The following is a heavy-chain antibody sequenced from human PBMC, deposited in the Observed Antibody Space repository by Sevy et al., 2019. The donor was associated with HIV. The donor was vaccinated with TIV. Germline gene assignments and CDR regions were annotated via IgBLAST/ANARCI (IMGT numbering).Heavy chain of an antibody. CDR2: IRGKANTYAT. Sequence: GGSLRLSCAASGFTFSDSAMFWVRQASGKGLEWIGRIRGKANTYATELAASVKDRFTISRDDSKNTAYLQMNSLKAEDTAVYYCTCGYGRFDFWGQGTQVTVSS. CDR1: GFTFSDSA. CDR3: TCGYGRFDF. J-gene: IGHJ4*02. V-gene: IGHV3-73*01. D-gene: IGHD4-17*01.